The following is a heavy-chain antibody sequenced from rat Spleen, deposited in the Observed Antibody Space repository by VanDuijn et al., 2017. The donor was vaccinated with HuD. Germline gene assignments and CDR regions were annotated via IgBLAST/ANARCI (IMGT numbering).Heavy chain of an antibody. CDR3: ARHYYSGGDYFDY. D-gene: IGHD1-1*01. J-gene: IGHJ2*01. CDR2: INTGGGNT. V-gene: IGHV5-25*01. CDR1: GFTFTNYY. Sequence: EVQLVESGGGLVQPGRSMKLSCAASGFTFTNYYMAWVRQAPTKGLEWVASINTGGGNTYYRDSVKGRFTISRDNAKSTLYLQMDSLRSEDTATYYCARHYYSGGDYFDYWGQGVMVTVSS.